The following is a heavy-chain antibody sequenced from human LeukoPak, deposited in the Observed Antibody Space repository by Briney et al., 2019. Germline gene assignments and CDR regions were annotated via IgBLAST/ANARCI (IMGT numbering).Heavy chain of an antibody. V-gene: IGHV1-24*01. CDR3: ATVKRGHSWWELLYFDY. CDR1: GYTLTELS. Sequence: ASVKVSCKVSGYTLTELSMHWVRQAPGKGLEWMGGFDPEDGETIYAQKFQGRVTMTEDTSTDTAYMELSSLRSEDTAVYYCATVKRGHSWWELLYFDYWGQGTLVTVSS. CDR2: FDPEDGET. J-gene: IGHJ4*02. D-gene: IGHD1-26*01.